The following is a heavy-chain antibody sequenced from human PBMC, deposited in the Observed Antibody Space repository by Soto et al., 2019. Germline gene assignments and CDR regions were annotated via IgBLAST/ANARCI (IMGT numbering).Heavy chain of an antibody. CDR1: GDPLSLGGFY. CDR2: IYHTGKT. Sequence: QVQLQESGPGLVKPSQTLSLTCTVSGDPLSLGGFYWTGIRQHPGKGLEWMGYIYHTGKTYYNPSLESRLTMSVDMSKNQFSLNLSFVTAADTAVYYCARDGSSTANWIDPWGQGILVTVSS. V-gene: IGHV4-31*03. J-gene: IGHJ5*02. CDR3: ARDGSSTANWIDP. D-gene: IGHD2-2*01.